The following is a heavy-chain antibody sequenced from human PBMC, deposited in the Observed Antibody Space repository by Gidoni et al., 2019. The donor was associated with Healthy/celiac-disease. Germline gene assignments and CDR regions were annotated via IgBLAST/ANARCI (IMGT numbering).Heavy chain of an antibody. Sequence: QGPLVQSGAEVKKPGASVKVSCKASGYTFTSYGISWVRQAPGQGLEWMGWISAYNGNTNYAQKLQGTVTMTTDTSTSTAYMELRSLRSDDTSVYYGSRDFWRPKMATSPGGYWGQGTLVTVSS. CDR3: SRDFWRPKMATSPGGY. CDR1: GYTFTSYG. J-gene: IGHJ4*02. CDR2: ISAYNGNT. V-gene: IGHV1-18*01. D-gene: IGHD3-3*01.